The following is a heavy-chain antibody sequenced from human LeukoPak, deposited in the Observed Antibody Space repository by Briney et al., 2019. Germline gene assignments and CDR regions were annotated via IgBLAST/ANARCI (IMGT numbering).Heavy chain of an antibody. CDR1: GGTFNSYA. Sequence: ASVKVSCKASGGTFNSYAISWVRQAPGQGLEWMGGIIPIFGTANYAQKFQGRVTITADESTSTAYMELSSLRSEDTAVYYCARGRVRSITSWNMGGSGWFDPWGQGTLVTVSS. J-gene: IGHJ5*02. V-gene: IGHV1-69*13. CDR3: ARGRVRSITSWNMGGSGWFDP. CDR2: IIPIFGTA. D-gene: IGHD2-2*01.